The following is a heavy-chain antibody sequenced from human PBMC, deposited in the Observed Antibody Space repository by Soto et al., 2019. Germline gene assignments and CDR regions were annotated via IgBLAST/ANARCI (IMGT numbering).Heavy chain of an antibody. J-gene: IGHJ4*02. CDR3: AKFITGTTTRHFDY. D-gene: IGHD1-7*01. CDR2: IVGGGGST. Sequence: EVQLLESGGGLVQPGGSLRLSCAASGFTFSNYAMSWVRQAPGKGLEWVSGIVGGGGSTYYADSVKGRFTISRDNSKNTLYLQMNSLRAEDTAVYYCAKFITGTTTRHFDYWGQGTLVTVSS. CDR1: GFTFSNYA. V-gene: IGHV3-23*01.